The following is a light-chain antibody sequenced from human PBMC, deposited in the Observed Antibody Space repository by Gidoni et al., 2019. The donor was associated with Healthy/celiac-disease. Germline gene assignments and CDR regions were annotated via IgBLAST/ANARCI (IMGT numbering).Light chain of an antibody. CDR1: QSVSSY. CDR2: DAS. Sequence: IVFTQSPATLSLSPGERATLSCRASQSVSSYLAWYQQKPGQAPRLLIYDASNRATGIPARFSGSGSGTDFTLTISSLEPEDFAVYYCQQRSNWLTFXQXTKLEIK. V-gene: IGKV3-11*01. CDR3: QQRSNWLT. J-gene: IGKJ2*01.